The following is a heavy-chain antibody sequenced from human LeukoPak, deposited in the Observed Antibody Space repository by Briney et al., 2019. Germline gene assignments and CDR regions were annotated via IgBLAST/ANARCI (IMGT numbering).Heavy chain of an antibody. D-gene: IGHD2-2*01. J-gene: IGHJ5*02. CDR3: ARADCSSSTCYLRRSWFDP. Sequence: GGSLRLSCAASGFTLSYFDMNWVRQAPGKGLEWVSSISTSSRYIYYKDSVRGRFTISRDDAKNSLHLEMNSLRAEDTAVYYCARADCSSSTCYLRRSWFDPWGQGTLVTVSA. V-gene: IGHV3-21*01. CDR1: GFTLSYFD. CDR2: ISTSSRYI.